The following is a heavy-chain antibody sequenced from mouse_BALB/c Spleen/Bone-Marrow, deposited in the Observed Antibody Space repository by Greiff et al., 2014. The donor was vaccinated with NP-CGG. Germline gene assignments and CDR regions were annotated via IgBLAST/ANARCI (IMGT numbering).Heavy chain of an antibody. D-gene: IGHD3-1*01. CDR1: GYTFTDYY. Sequence: LVESGPELVKPGASVKISCKASGYTFTDYYINWVKQKPGQGLEWIGWIYPGSGSTEYNEKFEGKATLTVDTSSSTAYMQLSSLTSEDTAVYFCANLGRYAMDYWGQGTSVTVSS. J-gene: IGHJ4*01. CDR3: ANLGRYAMDY. V-gene: IGHV1-84*02. CDR2: IYPGSGST.